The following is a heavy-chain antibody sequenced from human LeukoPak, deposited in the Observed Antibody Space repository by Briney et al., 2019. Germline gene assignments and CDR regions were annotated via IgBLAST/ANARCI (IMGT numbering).Heavy chain of an antibody. V-gene: IGHV4-31*03. CDR1: GGSISSGGYY. CDR2: IYYSGST. Sequence: PSETLSLTCTVSGGSISSGGYYWSWIRQHPGTGLEWIGYIYYSGSTYYNPSLKSRVTISVDTSKNQFSLKLSSVTAADTAVYYCARGPSVVVPAAIHPFDPWGQGTLVTVSS. J-gene: IGHJ5*02. CDR3: ARGPSVVVPAAIHPFDP. D-gene: IGHD2-2*01.